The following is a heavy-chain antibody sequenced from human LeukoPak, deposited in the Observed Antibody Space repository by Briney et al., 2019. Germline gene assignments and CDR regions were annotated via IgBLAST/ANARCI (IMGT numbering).Heavy chain of an antibody. J-gene: IGHJ4*02. Sequence: PGGSLRLSCEASGFSFSSYGMHWVRQAPGKGLEWVAIIWYDGSKKYYADSVEGRVAISRDNAKNSLYLQMNSLRAEDTAVYYCAREVAAAGSVDYWGQGTLVTVSS. CDR1: GFSFSSYG. CDR2: IWYDGSKK. V-gene: IGHV3-33*01. CDR3: AREVAAAGSVDY. D-gene: IGHD6-13*01.